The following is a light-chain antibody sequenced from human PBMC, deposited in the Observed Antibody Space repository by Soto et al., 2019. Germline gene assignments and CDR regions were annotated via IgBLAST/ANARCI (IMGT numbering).Light chain of an antibody. CDR3: AAWDDSLTVV. CDR1: SSNIGSNN. CDR2: SNN. J-gene: IGLJ2*01. V-gene: IGLV1-44*01. Sequence: QSVLTQPHSASGTPGQRVTISCSGSSSNIGSNNVNWYQQLPGTAPKLLIYSNNQRPSGVPDRFSGSKSGTSASLAISGLQSEDEDAYYCAAWDDSLTVVFGGGTKLTVL.